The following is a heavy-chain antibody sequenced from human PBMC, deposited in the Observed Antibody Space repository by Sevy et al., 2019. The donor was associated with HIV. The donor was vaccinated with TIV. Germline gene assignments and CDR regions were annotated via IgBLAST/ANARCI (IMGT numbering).Heavy chain of an antibody. CDR1: GFIFSTYG. D-gene: IGHD1-26*01. CDR2: ISYDGSEK. CDR3: AKMQGGSYNYYGMDV. Sequence: GGSLRLSCAASGFIFSTYGIHWVRQAPGKWLEWVAVISYDGSEKYYADSVRGRFTISRDNSKNTLYLQMNSLRVEDTAIYYCAKMQGGSYNYYGMDVWGQGTTVTVSS. J-gene: IGHJ6*02. V-gene: IGHV3-30*18.